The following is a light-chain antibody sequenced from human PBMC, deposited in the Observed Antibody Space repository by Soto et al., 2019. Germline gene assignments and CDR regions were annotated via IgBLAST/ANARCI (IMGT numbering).Light chain of an antibody. CDR3: QQYDTSPLT. V-gene: IGKV3-20*01. CDR2: GAF. Sequence: EVVLTQSPGTLSLSPGERATLSCRASQYISSNYLAWYQQKPGRAPRLLIFGAFNRAPGVPDRFSGSASGTDFALTISGLEPEDFAVYYCQQYDTSPLTFGGGTEV. CDR1: QYISSNY. J-gene: IGKJ4*01.